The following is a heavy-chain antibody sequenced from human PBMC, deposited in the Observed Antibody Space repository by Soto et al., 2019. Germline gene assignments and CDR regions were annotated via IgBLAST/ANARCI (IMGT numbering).Heavy chain of an antibody. CDR2: ISGSGGST. Sequence: GESLTLSCAASGFTFSSYAMSWVRQAPGKGLEWVSAISGSGGSTYYADSVRGRVTISRDNSKNTLYLQMNSLRAEDTAVYYYAKEKLMRTNCNSHHYYYSGMDVWGQGTTVTVSS. D-gene: IGHD2-15*01. J-gene: IGHJ6*02. CDR1: GFTFSSYA. V-gene: IGHV3-23*01. CDR3: AKEKLMRTNCNSHHYYYSGMDV.